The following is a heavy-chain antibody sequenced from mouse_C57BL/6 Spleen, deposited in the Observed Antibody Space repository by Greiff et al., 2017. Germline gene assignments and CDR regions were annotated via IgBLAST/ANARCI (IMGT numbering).Heavy chain of an antibody. CDR1: GFTFSGYG. Sequence: EVNVVESGGDLVKPGGSLKLSCAASGFTFSGYGMSWVRQTPDKRLEWVATISSGGSYTYYPDSVKGRFTISRDNAKNTLYLQMSSLKSEDTAMYYCARNRQLRLLDYFDYWGQGTTLTVSS. J-gene: IGHJ2*01. CDR3: ARNRQLRLLDYFDY. CDR2: ISSGGSYT. D-gene: IGHD3-2*02. V-gene: IGHV5-6*01.